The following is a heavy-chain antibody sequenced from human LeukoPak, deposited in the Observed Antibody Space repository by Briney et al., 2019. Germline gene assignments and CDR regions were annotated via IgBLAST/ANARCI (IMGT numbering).Heavy chain of an antibody. J-gene: IGHJ4*02. Sequence: ASVKVSCKASGYTFTSYYMHWVRQAPGQGLKWMGIINPSGGSTSYAQKFQGRVTMTRDTSTSTVYMELSSLRSEDTAVYYCAKAANLVRGVPLLSQYFDYWGQGTLVTVSS. CDR3: AKAANLVRGVPLLSQYFDY. V-gene: IGHV1-46*01. CDR1: GYTFTSYY. CDR2: INPSGGST. D-gene: IGHD3-10*01.